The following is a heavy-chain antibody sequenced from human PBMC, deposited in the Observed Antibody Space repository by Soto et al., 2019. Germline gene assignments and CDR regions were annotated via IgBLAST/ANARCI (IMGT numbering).Heavy chain of an antibody. Sequence: QITLKESGPTLVKPTQTLTLTCTFSGFSLSTSGVGVGWIRQPPGKALEWLALIYWNDDKRYSPSLKSRLTITKDTSKNQVVLTMTNMDPVDTATYYCAHSLRAAGTSYYDSSGYYPRFDYWGQGTLVTVSS. V-gene: IGHV2-5*01. J-gene: IGHJ4*02. D-gene: IGHD3-22*01. CDR3: AHSLRAAGTSYYDSSGYYPRFDY. CDR2: IYWNDDK. CDR1: GFSLSTSGVG.